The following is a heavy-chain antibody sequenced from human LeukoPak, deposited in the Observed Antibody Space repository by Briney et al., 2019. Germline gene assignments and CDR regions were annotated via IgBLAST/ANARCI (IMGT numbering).Heavy chain of an antibody. CDR2: ITSGRTT. Sequence: RGSLRLSCAASGFTFSSYSMTWVRQAPGKGLEWVSCITSGRTTYYADSVKGRFTISRDNAKNSLYLQMNSLKTEDTAVYYCTRDQTPYYWGQGTLVTVSS. V-gene: IGHV3-48*01. D-gene: IGHD2-15*01. J-gene: IGHJ4*02. CDR1: GFTFSSYS. CDR3: TRDQTPYY.